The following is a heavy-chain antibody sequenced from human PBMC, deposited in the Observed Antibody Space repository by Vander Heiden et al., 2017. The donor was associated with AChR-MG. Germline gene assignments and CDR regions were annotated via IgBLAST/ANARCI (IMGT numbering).Heavy chain of an antibody. Sequence: HLHLQASGPGLAKPSATLSLTCTVSGGSLSSSSYNWGWIRQHPRKGLEWIGSIYYSGSTYYNPSLKSRVTISVDTSKNQFSLKLSSVTAADTAVYYCARQLWFGELSIRGRWFDHWGQGTLVTVSS. D-gene: IGHD3-10*01. CDR3: ARQLWFGELSIRGRWFDH. J-gene: IGHJ5*02. V-gene: IGHV4-39*01. CDR2: IYYSGST. CDR1: GGSLSSSSYN.